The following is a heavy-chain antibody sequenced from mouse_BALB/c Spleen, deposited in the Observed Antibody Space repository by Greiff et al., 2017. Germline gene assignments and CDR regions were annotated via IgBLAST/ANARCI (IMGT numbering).Heavy chain of an antibody. CDR3: ARGRHYYGYEKWYFDV. J-gene: IGHJ1*01. CDR1: GFTFSSYA. CDR2: ISSGGST. D-gene: IGHD1-2*01. Sequence: EVQLVESGGGLVKPGGSLKLSCAASGFTFSSYAMSWVRQTPEKRLEWVASISSGGSTYYPDSVKGRFTISRDNARNILYLQMSSLRSEDTAMYYCARGRHYYGYEKWYFDVWGAGTTVTVSS. V-gene: IGHV5-6-5*01.